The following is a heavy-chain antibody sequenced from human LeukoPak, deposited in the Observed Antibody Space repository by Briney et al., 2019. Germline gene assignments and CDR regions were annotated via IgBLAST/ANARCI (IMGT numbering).Heavy chain of an antibody. CDR2: IYSGGST. CDR1: GFTVSSNY. V-gene: IGHV3-53*01. CDR3: ARTVPYSNYYFNPSHFDY. D-gene: IGHD3-22*01. J-gene: IGHJ4*02. Sequence: GGSLRLSCAASGFTVSSNYMSWVRQAPGKGLEWVSVIYSGGSTYYADSVKGRFTISRDNSKNTLYLQMNSLRAEDTAVYYCARTVPYSNYYFNPSHFDYWGQGTLVTVSS.